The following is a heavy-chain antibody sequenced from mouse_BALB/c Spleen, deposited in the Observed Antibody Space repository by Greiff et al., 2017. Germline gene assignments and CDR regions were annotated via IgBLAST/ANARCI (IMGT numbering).Heavy chain of an antibody. D-gene: IGHD2-3*01. Sequence: VQLQQSGAELARPGASVKMSCKASGYTFTSYTMHWVKQRPGQGLEWIGYINPSSGYTNYNQKFKDKATLTADKSSSTAYMQLSSLTSEDSAVYYCASLDGYSWFAYWGQGTLVTVSA. J-gene: IGHJ3*01. V-gene: IGHV1-4*01. CDR3: ASLDGYSWFAY. CDR2: INPSSGYT. CDR1: GYTFTSYT.